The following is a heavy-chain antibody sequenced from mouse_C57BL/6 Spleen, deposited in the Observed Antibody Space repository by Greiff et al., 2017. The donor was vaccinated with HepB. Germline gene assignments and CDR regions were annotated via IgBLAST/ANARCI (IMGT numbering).Heavy chain of an antibody. CDR3: ARDLRLQAWFAY. CDR2: INPSNGGT. CDR1: GYTFTSYW. Sequence: QVQLKQPGTELVKPGASVKLSCKASGYTFTSYWMHWVKQRPGQGLEWIGNINPSNGGTNYNEKFKSKATLTVDKSSSTAYMQLSSLTSEDSAVYYCARDLRLQAWFAYWGQGTLVTVSA. V-gene: IGHV1-53*01. D-gene: IGHD3-2*02. J-gene: IGHJ3*01.